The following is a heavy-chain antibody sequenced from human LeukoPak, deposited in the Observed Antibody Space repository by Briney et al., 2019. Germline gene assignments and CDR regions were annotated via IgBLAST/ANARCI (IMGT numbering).Heavy chain of an antibody. CDR1: GGSISSSSYY. CDR2: IYYSGST. CDR3: ARAFCVGECFVLHIFFDS. J-gene: IGHJ4*02. Sequence: PSETLSLTCTVSGGSISSSSYYWGWIRQPPGKGLEWIGSIYYSGSTYYNPSLKSRVTISLDTSKNHFSLNLRSMQASDTAVYYCARAFCVGECFVLHIFFDSWGQGTLVTVSS. V-gene: IGHV4-39*02. D-gene: IGHD2-21*01.